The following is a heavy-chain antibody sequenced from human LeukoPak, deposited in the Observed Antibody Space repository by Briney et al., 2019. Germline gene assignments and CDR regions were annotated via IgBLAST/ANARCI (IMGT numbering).Heavy chain of an antibody. D-gene: IGHD1-26*01. CDR2: IYYSGST. CDR1: GGSISSSSYY. CDR3: GRYIVSYPHDAFDI. V-gene: IGHV4-61*01. J-gene: IGHJ3*02. Sequence: PSETLSLTCTVSGGSISSSSYYWSWIRQPPGKGLEWIGYIYYSGSTSYNPSLKSRVTISVDTSKKQFSLKLSSVTAADTAFYYCGRYIVSYPHDAFDIWGQGTMVTVSS.